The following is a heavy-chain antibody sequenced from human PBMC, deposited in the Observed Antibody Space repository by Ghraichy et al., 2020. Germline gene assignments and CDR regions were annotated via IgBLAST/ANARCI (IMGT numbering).Heavy chain of an antibody. Sequence: SETLSLTCTVSGGSISSYYWSWIRQPPGKGLEWIGYIYYSGSTNYNPSLKSRVTISVDTSKNQFSLKLSSVTAADTAVYYCARLVVVSHGGRSSSPLAHWDYWGQGTLVTVSS. CDR1: GGSISSYY. V-gene: IGHV4-59*08. D-gene: IGHD4-23*01. J-gene: IGHJ4*02. CDR2: IYYSGST. CDR3: ARLVVVSHGGRSSSPLAHWDY.